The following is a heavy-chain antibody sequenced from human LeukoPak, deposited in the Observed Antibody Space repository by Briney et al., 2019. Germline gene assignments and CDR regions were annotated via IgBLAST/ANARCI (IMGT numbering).Heavy chain of an antibody. V-gene: IGHV4-31*03. CDR1: GGPKTSGDDY. J-gene: IGHJ2*01. D-gene: IGHD6-25*01. Sequence: TQTLLCTVSGGPKTSGDDYGSRIRQHPGKGLEWIGYIYYSGGTYYNPSLQSRITISVDTSENQFSLKLSSVTAADTAVDYCAIVRGIAAAYGSFVLLRRGTLVTVSS. CDR3: AIVRGIAAAYGSFVL. CDR2: IYYSGGT.